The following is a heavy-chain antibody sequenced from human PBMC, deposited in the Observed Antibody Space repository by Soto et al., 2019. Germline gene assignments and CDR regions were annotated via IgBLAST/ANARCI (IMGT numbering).Heavy chain of an antibody. CDR3: ARASAYSTPWSFDN. Sequence: QVQLVQSGAEVKKPGASVRVSCKASGYTFSRYGISWVRQAPGQGLEWMGWISGFNGNTKESEKLQGRVTLTTDTAANTAHLELRGLRSADTAVYYCARASAYSTPWSFDNWGQGTLVTVSS. D-gene: IGHD6-13*01. CDR1: GYTFSRYG. J-gene: IGHJ4*02. V-gene: IGHV1-18*01. CDR2: ISGFNGNT.